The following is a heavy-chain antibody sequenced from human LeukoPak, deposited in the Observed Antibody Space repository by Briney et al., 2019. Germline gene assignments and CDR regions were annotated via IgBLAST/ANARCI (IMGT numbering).Heavy chain of an antibody. CDR2: ISNSGVTT. CDR1: GFTFSNAW. CDR3: AKGGGNDAFNI. Sequence: GGSLRLSCAASGFTFSNAWMNWVRQAPGKGLEWVSTISNSGVTTYYADSVKGRFTISRDNSKNTLYLQMNSLRAEDTAVYYCAKGGGNDAFNIWGQGTIVTVSS. V-gene: IGHV3-23*01. J-gene: IGHJ3*02. D-gene: IGHD3-16*01.